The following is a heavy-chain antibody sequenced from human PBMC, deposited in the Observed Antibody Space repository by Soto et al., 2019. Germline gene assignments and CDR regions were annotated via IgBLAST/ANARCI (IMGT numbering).Heavy chain of an antibody. CDR2: INAGNGNT. CDR3: ARAEVRGVIPPSIDH. Sequence: QVQLVQSGAEVKKPGASVKVSCKASGYTFTSYAMHWVRQAPGQRLEWMGWINAGNGNTKYSQKFQGRVTITRDTSASTAYMELSSLRSEDTAVYYCARAEVRGVIPPSIDHWGQGTLVTVSS. J-gene: IGHJ4*02. D-gene: IGHD3-10*01. V-gene: IGHV1-3*01. CDR1: GYTFTSYA.